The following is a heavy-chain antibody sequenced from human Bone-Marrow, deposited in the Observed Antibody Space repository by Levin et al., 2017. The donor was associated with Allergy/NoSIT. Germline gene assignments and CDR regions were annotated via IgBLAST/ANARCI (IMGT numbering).Heavy chain of an antibody. D-gene: IGHD2-21*02. J-gene: IGHJ4*02. CDR1: GFTFSSYG. CDR3: AKVDKAYCGGDCYNYYFDY. Sequence: LSLTCAASGFTFSSYGMHWVRQAPGKGLEWVAVISYDGSNKYYADSVKGRFTISRDNSKNTLYLQMNSLRAEDTAVYYCAKVDKAYCGGDCYNYYFDYWGQGTLVTVSS. V-gene: IGHV3-30*18. CDR2: ISYDGSNK.